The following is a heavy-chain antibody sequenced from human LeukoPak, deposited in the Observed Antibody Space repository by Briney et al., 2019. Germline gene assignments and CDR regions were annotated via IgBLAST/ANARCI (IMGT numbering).Heavy chain of an antibody. J-gene: IGHJ4*02. Sequence: GGSLRLSCAASGLNFTYAWMSWVRQAPGKGLEWVGRLKSIPDGGTTDYAAPVKGRFNISRDDSKNTLYLQMNSLKTEDTGLYYCKFFFLGYSEDYWGQGSLVAVTS. V-gene: IGHV3-15*01. CDR2: LKSIPDGGTT. CDR3: KFFFLGYSEDY. CDR1: GLNFTYAW. D-gene: IGHD3-22*01.